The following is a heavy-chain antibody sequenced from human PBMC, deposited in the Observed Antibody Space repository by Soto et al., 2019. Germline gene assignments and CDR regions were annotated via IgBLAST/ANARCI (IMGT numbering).Heavy chain of an antibody. CDR3: ARVKRGFLEWVRTSPAGWFDP. CDR2: INHSGST. CDR1: GGSFSGYY. V-gene: IGHV4-34*01. Sequence: ASETLSLTCAVYGGSFSGYYWSWIRQPPGKGLEWIGEINHSGSTNYNPSLKSRVTISVDTSKNQFSLKLSSVTAADTAVYYCARVKRGFLEWVRTSPAGWFDPWGQGTLVTVSS. J-gene: IGHJ5*02. D-gene: IGHD3-3*01.